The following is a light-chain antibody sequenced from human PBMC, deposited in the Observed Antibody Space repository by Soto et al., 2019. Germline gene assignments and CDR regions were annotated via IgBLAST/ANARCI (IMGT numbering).Light chain of an antibody. Sequence: QSVLTQSPSASASLGASVKLTCTLSSGHSNYAIAWHQQQSEKGPRYLMKLNSDGSHSKGDGIPDRFSGSSSGAERYPTISSLESEDEAEYYCQTWGSGIVVFGGGTKLTVL. V-gene: IGLV4-69*01. CDR2: LNSDGSH. J-gene: IGLJ2*01. CDR1: SGHSNYA. CDR3: QTWGSGIVV.